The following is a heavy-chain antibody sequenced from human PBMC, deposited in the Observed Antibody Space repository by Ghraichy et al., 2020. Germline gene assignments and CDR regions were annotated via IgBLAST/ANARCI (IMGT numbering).Heavy chain of an antibody. CDR3: ARCPIAARALRAFDI. V-gene: IGHV4-59*01. D-gene: IGHD6-6*01. CDR2: IYYSGST. Sequence: SETLSLTCTVSGGSISSYYWSWIRQPPGKGLEWIGYIYYSGSTNYNPSLKSRVTISVDTSKNQFSLKLSSVTAADTAVYYCARCPIAARALRAFDIWGQGTMVTVSS. CDR1: GGSISSYY. J-gene: IGHJ3*02.